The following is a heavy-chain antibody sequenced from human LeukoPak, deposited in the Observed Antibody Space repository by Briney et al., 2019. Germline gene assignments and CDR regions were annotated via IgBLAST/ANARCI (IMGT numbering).Heavy chain of an antibody. J-gene: IGHJ4*02. D-gene: IGHD4-17*01. CDR1: GFTYSSYW. CDR3: GRQVAYGDSGIAF. CDR2: ISPDGSTT. V-gene: IGHV3-74*01. Sequence: GGSLRLSCAASGFTYSSYWMHWVRQVPGMGLVWVSRISPDGSTTNYADSVKGRFTISRDNAKNALYLQMNSLRADDTAVYYCGRQVAYGDSGIAFWSQGTLVTVSS.